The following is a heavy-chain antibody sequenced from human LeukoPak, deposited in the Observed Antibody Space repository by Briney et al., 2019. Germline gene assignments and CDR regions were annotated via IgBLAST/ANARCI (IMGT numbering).Heavy chain of an antibody. D-gene: IGHD3-9*01. CDR3: AKDTYYDILTGYYNFDY. V-gene: IGHV3-30*18. CDR1: GFTFSSYG. J-gene: IGHJ4*02. Sequence: GGSLRLSCAASGFTFSSYGMHWVRQAPGKGLEWVAVISYDGSNKYYADSVKGRFTISRDNSKSTLYLQMNSLRAEDTAVYYCAKDTYYDILTGYYNFDYWGQGTLVTVSS. CDR2: ISYDGSNK.